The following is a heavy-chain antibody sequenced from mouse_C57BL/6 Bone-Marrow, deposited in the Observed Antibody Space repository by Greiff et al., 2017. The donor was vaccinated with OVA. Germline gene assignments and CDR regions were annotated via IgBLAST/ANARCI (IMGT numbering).Heavy chain of an antibody. CDR2: IYPRSGNT. CDR3: ARWSYSNYGFAY. J-gene: IGHJ3*01. D-gene: IGHD2-5*01. V-gene: IGHV1-81*01. CDR1: GYTFTSYG. Sequence: VQGVESGAELARPGASVKLSCKASGYTFTSYGISWVKQRTGQGLEWIGEIYPRSGNTYYNEKFKGKATLTADKSSSTAYMELRSLTSEDSAVYFCARWSYSNYGFAYWGPGTLVTVSA.